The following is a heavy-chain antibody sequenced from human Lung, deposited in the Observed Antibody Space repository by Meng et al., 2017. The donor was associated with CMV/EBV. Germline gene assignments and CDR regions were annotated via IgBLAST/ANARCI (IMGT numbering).Heavy chain of an antibody. CDR3: AKDDPVVAI. CDR2: IRMDESDK. D-gene: IGHD4-23*01. Sequence: GGSXRLSCAASGFSFTEYGMHWVRQTPDKGLEWVAFIRMDESDKFYGASVKGRFTISRDMSRKTLFLQMNSLRTDDTGVYYCAKDDPVVAIWGQGTLVTVSS. CDR1: GFSFTEYG. J-gene: IGHJ4*02. V-gene: IGHV3-30*02.